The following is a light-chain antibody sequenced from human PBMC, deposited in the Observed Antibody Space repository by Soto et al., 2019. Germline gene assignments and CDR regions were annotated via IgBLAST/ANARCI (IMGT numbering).Light chain of an antibody. CDR3: QQYGSSPTT. V-gene: IGKV3-20*01. CDR2: GAS. Sequence: EIVLTQSPGTLSLSPGERATLSCRASQSVSSGYLTWYQQKPGQAPRRLIFGASRRATGIPDRFSGSGSGTDLTLTISRLEPEDFAVYYCQQYGSSPTTFGQGTKLEIK. J-gene: IGKJ1*01. CDR1: QSVSSGY.